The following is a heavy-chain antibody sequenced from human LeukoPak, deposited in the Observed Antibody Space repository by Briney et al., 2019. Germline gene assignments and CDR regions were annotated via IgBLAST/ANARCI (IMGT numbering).Heavy chain of an antibody. CDR1: GYSISSGYY. D-gene: IGHD5-24*01. J-gene: IGHJ3*02. CDR2: MYHTGST. V-gene: IGHV4-38-2*01. Sequence: SETLSLTCAVSGYSISSGYYWGWIRQPPGKGLEWIGSMYHTGSTYYNPSLKSRVTISVDTSKNQFSLKLSAVTAADTAVYYCARVRVEMTTNDAFDIWGQGTMVTVSS. CDR3: ARVRVEMTTNDAFDI.